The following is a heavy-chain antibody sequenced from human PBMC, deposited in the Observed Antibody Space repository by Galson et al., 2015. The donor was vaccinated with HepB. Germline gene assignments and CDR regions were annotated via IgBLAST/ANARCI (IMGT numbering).Heavy chain of an antibody. D-gene: IGHD5-24*01. V-gene: IGHV3-21*01. CDR3: ARLIRDGYNSVNFDY. Sequence: SLRLSCAASGFTFSSYSMNWVRQAPGKGLEWVSSISSSSSYIYYADSVKGRFTISRDNAKNSLYLQMNSLRAEDTAVYYCARLIRDGYNSVNFDYWGQGTLVTVSS. CDR1: GFTFSSYS. J-gene: IGHJ4*02. CDR2: ISSSSSYI.